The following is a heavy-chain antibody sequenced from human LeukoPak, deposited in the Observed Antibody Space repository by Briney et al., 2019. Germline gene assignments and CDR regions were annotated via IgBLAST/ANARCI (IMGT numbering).Heavy chain of an antibody. D-gene: IGHD5-18*01. CDR3: ASMIRGYSYGPFDY. J-gene: IGHJ4*02. V-gene: IGHV1-3*01. CDR1: GYTFTSYA. Sequence: ASVKVSCKASGYTFTSYAMHWVRQAPGQRLEWMGWINAGNGNTKYSQKFQGRVTITADESTSTAYMELSSLRSEDTAVYYCASMIRGYSYGPFDYWGQGTLVTVSS. CDR2: INAGNGNT.